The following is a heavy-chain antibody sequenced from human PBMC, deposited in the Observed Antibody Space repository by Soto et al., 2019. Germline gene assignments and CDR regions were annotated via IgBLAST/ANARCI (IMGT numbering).Heavy chain of an antibody. D-gene: IGHD3-22*01. J-gene: IGHJ3*02. V-gene: IGHV4-31*03. CDR2: IYYSGST. Sequence: PSETLSLTCSVSVGSISSGGYYWSWIRQHPGKGLEWIGYIYYSGSTYYNPSLKSRVTISVDTSKNQFSLKLSSVTAADTAVYYCARESYYDSSGPLRDIWGQGTMVTVSS. CDR3: ARESYYDSSGPLRDI. CDR1: VGSISSGGYY.